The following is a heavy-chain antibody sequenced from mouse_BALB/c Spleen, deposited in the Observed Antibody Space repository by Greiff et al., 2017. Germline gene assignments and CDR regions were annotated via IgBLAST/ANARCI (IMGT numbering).Heavy chain of an antibody. CDR2: ISNGGGST. D-gene: IGHD3-3*01. Sequence: VQRVESGGGLVQPGGSLKLSCAASGFTFSSYTMSWVRQTPEKRLEWVAYISNGGGSTYYPDTVKGRFTISRDNAKNTLYLQMSSLKSEDTAMYYCARGTPFDYWGQGTTLTVSS. J-gene: IGHJ2*01. CDR1: GFTFSSYT. CDR3: ARGTPFDY. V-gene: IGHV5-12-2*01.